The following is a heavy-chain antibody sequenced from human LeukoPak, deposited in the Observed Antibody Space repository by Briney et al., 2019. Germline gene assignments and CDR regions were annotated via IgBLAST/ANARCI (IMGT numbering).Heavy chain of an antibody. Sequence: SETLSLTCTVSGYSISSGYYWGWIRQPPGKGLEWIGSIYHSGSTYYNPSLKRRVTISVDTSKNQFSLKLSSVTAADTAVYYCARGRDGHNFPRLKPAKYFDYWGQGTLVTVSS. CDR2: IYHSGST. CDR1: GYSISSGYY. CDR3: ARGRDGHNFPRLKPAKYFDY. D-gene: IGHD5-24*01. J-gene: IGHJ4*02. V-gene: IGHV4-38-2*02.